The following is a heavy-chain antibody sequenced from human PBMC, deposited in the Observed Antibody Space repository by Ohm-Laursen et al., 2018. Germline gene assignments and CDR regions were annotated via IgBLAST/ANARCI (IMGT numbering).Heavy chain of an antibody. D-gene: IGHD1-26*01. CDR2: ISGSGGST. Sequence: SLRLSCAASGFTFSSYEMNWVRQAPGKGLEWVSAISGSGGSTYYADSVKGRFTISRDNSKNTLYLQMNSLRAEDTAVYYCAKESSGSYYGMDVWGQGTTVTVSS. CDR1: GFTFSSYE. CDR3: AKESSGSYYGMDV. J-gene: IGHJ6*02. V-gene: IGHV3-23*01.